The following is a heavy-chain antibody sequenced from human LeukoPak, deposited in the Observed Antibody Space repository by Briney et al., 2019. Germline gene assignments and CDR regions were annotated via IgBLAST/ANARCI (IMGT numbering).Heavy chain of an antibody. CDR2: IWYDGSNK. CDR3: ARGEYSRSSGFDY. Sequence: PGGSLRLSCAASGFTFSTYGMHWVRQAPGKGLEWVAVIWYDGSNKYYADSVKGRFTISRDNSKYTLYLQMNSLRAEDTAVYYCARGEYSRSSGFDYWGQGSLVTASS. V-gene: IGHV3-33*08. D-gene: IGHD6-6*01. CDR1: GFTFSTYG. J-gene: IGHJ4*02.